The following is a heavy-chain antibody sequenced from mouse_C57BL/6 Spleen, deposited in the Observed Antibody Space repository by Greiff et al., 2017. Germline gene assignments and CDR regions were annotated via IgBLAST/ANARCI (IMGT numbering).Heavy chain of an antibody. CDR1: GYAFSSYW. D-gene: IGHD2-1*01. J-gene: IGHJ1*03. CDR3: ARNYGNGYFDV. V-gene: IGHV1-80*01. CDR2: IYPGDGDT. Sequence: QVQLQQSGAELVKPGASVKISCKASGYAFSSYWMNWVKQRPGRGLEWIGGIYPGDGDTNYNGKFKGKATLTADKSSSTAYMQLSSLTSEDSAVYFCARNYGNGYFDVWGTGTTVTVSS.